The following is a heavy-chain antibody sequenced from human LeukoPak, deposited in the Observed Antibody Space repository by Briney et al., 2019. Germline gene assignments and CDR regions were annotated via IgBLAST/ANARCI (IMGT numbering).Heavy chain of an antibody. CDR3: ARDLTTLIVLDY. CDR1: GFTFDDYA. Sequence: PGRSLRLSCAASGFTFDDYAMHWVRQAPGKGLEWVSGISWNSGSIGYADSVKGRFTISRDNAKNSLYLQMNSLRAEDTAVYYCARDLTTLIVLDYWGQGTLVTVSS. CDR2: ISWNSGSI. J-gene: IGHJ4*02. V-gene: IGHV3-9*01. D-gene: IGHD2/OR15-2a*01.